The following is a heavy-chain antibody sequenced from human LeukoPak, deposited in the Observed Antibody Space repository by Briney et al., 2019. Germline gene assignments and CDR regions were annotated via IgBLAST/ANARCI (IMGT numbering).Heavy chain of an antibody. J-gene: IGHJ4*02. CDR2: VNPSGGST. V-gene: IGHV1-46*01. D-gene: IGHD4-17*01. CDR3: ARASGTTAYFDY. CDR1: GYTFTSYY. Sequence: ASVKVSCKASGYTFTSYYMHWVRQAPGQGLEWMGIVNPSGGSTSYAQKFQGRVTMTRDTSTSTVYMELSSLRSEDTAVYYCARASGTTAYFDYWGQGTLVTVSS.